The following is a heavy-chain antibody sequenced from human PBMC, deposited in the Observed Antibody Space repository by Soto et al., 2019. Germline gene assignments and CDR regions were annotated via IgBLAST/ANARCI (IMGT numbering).Heavy chain of an antibody. CDR1: GGTLSIYT. D-gene: IGHD3-9*01. CDR2: IIPILGIA. J-gene: IGHJ6*02. CDR3: ARGLLRYFDWLTNYYYYGMDV. Sequence: GASVKVSCKASGGTLSIYTIIWVRQAPGQGLEWMGRIIPILGIANYAQKFQGRVTITADKSTSTAYMELSSLRSEDTAVYYCARGLLRYFDWLTNYYYYGMDVWGQGTTVTVSS. V-gene: IGHV1-69*02.